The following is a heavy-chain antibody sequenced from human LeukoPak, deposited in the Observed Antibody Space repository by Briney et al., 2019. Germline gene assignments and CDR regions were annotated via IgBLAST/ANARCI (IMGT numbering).Heavy chain of an antibody. D-gene: IGHD6-19*01. Sequence: GRTLRPSCASYKWTCGNYKMSWDRGGRGNGLEKVSSISSSSSYIYYADSVKGRFTISRDNAKNSLFLQMNSLRAEDTAVYYCASMLLGGSGWYNYWGQGTLVTVSS. CDR2: ISSSSSYI. V-gene: IGHV3-21*01. CDR3: ASMLLGGSGWYNY. J-gene: IGHJ4*02. CDR1: KWTCGNYK.